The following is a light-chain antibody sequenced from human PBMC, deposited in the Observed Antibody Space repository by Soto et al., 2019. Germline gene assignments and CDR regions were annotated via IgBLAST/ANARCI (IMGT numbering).Light chain of an antibody. CDR2: GAS. CDR1: QSVSSN. V-gene: IGKV3D-15*01. Sequence: IVMTLSPAAVSVSPGERATLSCTAIQSVSSNLAWYQQKPGQAPRLLIYGASTRATGIQARFSGSGSWTEFTLTISSLQSEDFAVYYCQQYNTWPPRISLGEGKRLEIK. CDR3: QQYNTWPPRIS. J-gene: IGKJ5*01.